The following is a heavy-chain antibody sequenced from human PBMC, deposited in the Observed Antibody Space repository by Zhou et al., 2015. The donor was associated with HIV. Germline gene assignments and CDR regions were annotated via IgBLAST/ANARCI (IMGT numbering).Heavy chain of an antibody. J-gene: IGHJ4*02. CDR3: ARRRVGSGWYGVDY. Sequence: QVQLVQSGAEVKKPGSSVKVSCKASGGTFSSYATSWVRQAPGQGLEWMGGIIPIFDTANYARKFQGRVTITADESTNTVYMELSSLRSEDTAVYFCARRRVGSGWYGVDYWGQGTLVTVSS. D-gene: IGHD6-19*01. V-gene: IGHV1-69*01. CDR2: IIPIFDTA. CDR1: GGTFSSYA.